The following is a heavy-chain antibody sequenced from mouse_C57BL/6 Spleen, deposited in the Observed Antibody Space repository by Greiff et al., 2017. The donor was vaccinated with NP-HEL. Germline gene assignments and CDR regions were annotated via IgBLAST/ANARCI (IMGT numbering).Heavy chain of an antibody. CDR1: GYTFTDYY. J-gene: IGHJ2*01. CDR2: INPNNGGT. V-gene: IGHV1-26*01. CDR3: ARRSFYYDLPFDY. Sequence: VQLQQSGPELVKPGASVKISCKASGYTFTDYYMNWVKQSHGKSLEWIGDINPNNGGTSYNQKFKGKATLTVDKSSSTAYMELRSLTSEDSAVYYCARRSFYYDLPFDYWGQGTTLTVSS. D-gene: IGHD2-4*01.